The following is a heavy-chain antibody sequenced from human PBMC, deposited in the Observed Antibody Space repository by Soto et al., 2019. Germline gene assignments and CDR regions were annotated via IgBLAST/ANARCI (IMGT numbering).Heavy chain of an antibody. V-gene: IGHV3-9*01. CDR1: GFPFDDYA. Sequence: GVSLRLCFAASGFPFDDYAMHWVRRAPGKGLEWVSGISWNSGSIGYADSVKGRFTISRDNAKNSLYLQMNSLRAEDTALYYCAKDILAVAGNYFDYWGQGTMVTVSS. CDR3: AKDILAVAGNYFDY. J-gene: IGHJ4*02. CDR2: ISWNSGSI. D-gene: IGHD6-19*01.